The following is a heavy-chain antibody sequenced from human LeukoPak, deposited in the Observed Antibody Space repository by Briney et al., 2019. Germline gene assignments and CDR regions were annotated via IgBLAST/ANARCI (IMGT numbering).Heavy chain of an antibody. CDR3: AKDLIRSGTYNWHFDL. J-gene: IGHJ2*01. D-gene: IGHD1-26*01. CDR1: GFTFTNYA. V-gene: IGHV3-23*01. Sequence: AGGSLRLSCAASGFTFTNYAMAWVRQAPGEGREGVSLMSISGITYYADSVKGGFTISRDTSKNTLYLQMNSLRAEDTAVYYCAKDLIRSGTYNWHFDLWGRGTLVTVSS. CDR2: MSISGIT.